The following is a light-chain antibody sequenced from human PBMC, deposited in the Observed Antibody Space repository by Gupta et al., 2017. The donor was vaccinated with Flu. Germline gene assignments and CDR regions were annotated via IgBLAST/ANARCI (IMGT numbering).Light chain of an antibody. Sequence: KGTISCVGSSSNIENNYVSWYQQLPGTAPKLLIYESNKRPSGIPDRFSGSKSDTSATLGITGLQTGDEADYYCGTWDSSLSAWVFGGGTKLTVL. CDR3: GTWDSSLSAWV. CDR1: SSNIENNY. CDR2: ESN. V-gene: IGLV1-51*02. J-gene: IGLJ3*02.